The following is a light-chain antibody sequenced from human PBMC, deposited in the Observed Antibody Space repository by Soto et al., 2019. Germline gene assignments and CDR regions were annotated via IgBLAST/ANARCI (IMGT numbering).Light chain of an antibody. CDR1: QSVSSS. J-gene: IGKJ2*01. CDR3: QQRTNWPYT. CDR2: DAS. V-gene: IGKV3-11*01. Sequence: EIVLTQSPATLSLSPGERATLSSRASQSVSSSLAWYQQKPGQAPRLLIYDASNRATAIPATFSGSGSGTDFTLTISSLAPEDFAVYYCQQRTNWPYTFGQGTKLEIK.